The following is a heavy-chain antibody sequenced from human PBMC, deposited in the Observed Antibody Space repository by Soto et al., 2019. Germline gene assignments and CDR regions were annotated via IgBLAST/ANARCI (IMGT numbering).Heavy chain of an antibody. Sequence: GGSLRLSCAASGFTFSSYAMSWVRQAPGKGLEWVSAISGSGGSTYYADSVKGRFTISRDNSKNTLYLQMNSLRAEDTAVYYCAKPKGNVLRFLEWSGDNWFDPWGQGTLVTVSS. D-gene: IGHD3-3*01. CDR1: GFTFSSYA. CDR3: AKPKGNVLRFLEWSGDNWFDP. CDR2: ISGSGGST. J-gene: IGHJ5*02. V-gene: IGHV3-23*01.